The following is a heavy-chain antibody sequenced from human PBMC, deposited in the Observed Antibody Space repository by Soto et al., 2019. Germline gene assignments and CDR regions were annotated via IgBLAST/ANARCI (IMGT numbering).Heavy chain of an antibody. Sequence: ASVKVSCKASGYTFTSYGISWVRQAPGQGLEWMGWISAKRGNTKYAQKFQGRVTITADESTSTAYMELSSLRSEDPAVYYGARGRDGYNYYFDYWGQGTLVTVSS. CDR3: ARGRDGYNYYFDY. J-gene: IGHJ4*02. D-gene: IGHD1-1*01. CDR1: GYTFTSYG. CDR2: ISAKRGNT. V-gene: IGHV1-18*04.